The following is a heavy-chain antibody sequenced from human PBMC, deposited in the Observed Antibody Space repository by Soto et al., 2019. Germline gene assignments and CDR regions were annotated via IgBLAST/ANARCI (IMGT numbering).Heavy chain of an antibody. D-gene: IGHD1-26*01. CDR2: ISAYNGNT. V-gene: IGHV1-18*04. Sequence: GASVKVSCTASGYIFTSYYIHWVRQAPGQGLEWMGWISAYNGNTSYAQKLQGRVTMTTDTSTSTAYMELRSLRSDDTAVYYCARDGGYSGSYWGQGTLVTVSS. J-gene: IGHJ4*02. CDR1: GYIFTSYY. CDR3: ARDGGYSGSY.